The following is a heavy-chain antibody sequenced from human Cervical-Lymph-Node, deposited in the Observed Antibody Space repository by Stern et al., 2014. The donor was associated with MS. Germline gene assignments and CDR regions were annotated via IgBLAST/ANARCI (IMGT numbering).Heavy chain of an antibody. J-gene: IGHJ4*02. D-gene: IGHD2-15*01. Sequence: EVQLEESGGGLVKPGGSLRLSCAASGFIFTDAWMSWVRQAPGKGLEWVGRIKSKTGGETTDYAAPVKGRFTVSRDDLKNILYLQMNSLKPEDTAVYFCPVPSGSHLKFWGQGPLVTVSS. V-gene: IGHV3-15*01. CDR1: GFIFTDAW. CDR3: PVPSGSHLKF. CDR2: IKSKTGGETT.